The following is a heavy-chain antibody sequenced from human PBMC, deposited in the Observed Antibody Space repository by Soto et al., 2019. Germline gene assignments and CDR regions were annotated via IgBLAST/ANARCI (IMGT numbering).Heavy chain of an antibody. J-gene: IGHJ4*02. CDR3: AMTVIAPSPYLDH. Sequence: PPETLSLTCSVSGDSISRKYWSWLRQPAGGGLEWIGRIYTTGATNYNSSLKSRVSMSVDTSKNQFSLRLTSVTAADTAVYFCAMTVIAPSPYLDHWGQGLLVTVSS. D-gene: IGHD4-17*01. V-gene: IGHV4-4*07. CDR2: IYTTGAT. CDR1: GDSISRKY.